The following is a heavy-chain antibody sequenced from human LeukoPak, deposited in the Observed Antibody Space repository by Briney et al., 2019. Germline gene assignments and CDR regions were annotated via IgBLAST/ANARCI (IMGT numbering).Heavy chain of an antibody. J-gene: IGHJ4*02. CDR1: GGTFSSYA. CDR2: IIPIFGTA. Sequence: SVKVSCKASGGTFSSYAISWVRQAPGQGLEWMGGIIPIFGTANYAQKFQGRVTITADESTSTAYMELSSLRSEDAAVYYCASPPKYYYDSSGYYFDYWGQGTLVTVSS. D-gene: IGHD3-22*01. CDR3: ASPPKYYYDSSGYYFDY. V-gene: IGHV1-69*13.